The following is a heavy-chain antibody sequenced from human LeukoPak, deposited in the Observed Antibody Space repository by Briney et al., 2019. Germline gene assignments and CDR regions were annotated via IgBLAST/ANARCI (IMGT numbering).Heavy chain of an antibody. CDR3: ATTFDGYNPRFDY. V-gene: IGHV4-59*08. D-gene: IGHD5-24*01. CDR1: GGSISSYY. J-gene: IGHJ4*02. CDR2: IYYSGST. Sequence: SETLSLTCTVSGGSISSYYWSWIRQPPGKGLEWIGYIYYSGSTNYNPSLKSRVTISVDTSKNQFSLKLSSVTAADTAVYYCATTFDGYNPRFDYWGQGTLVTVSS.